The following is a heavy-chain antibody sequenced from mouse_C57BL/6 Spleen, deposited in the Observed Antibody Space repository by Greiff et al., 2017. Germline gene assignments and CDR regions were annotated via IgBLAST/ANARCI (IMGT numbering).Heavy chain of an antibody. V-gene: IGHV1-82*01. CDR2: IYPGDGDT. Sequence: VQLQQSGPELVKPGASVKISCKASGYAFSSSWMKWVKQRPGKGLEWIGRIYPGDGDTTYNGKFKGKATLTADKSSSTANMQLSSLTSEDSAVYFCASNWDGFAYWGQGTLVTVSA. J-gene: IGHJ3*01. D-gene: IGHD4-1*01. CDR1: GYAFSSSW. CDR3: ASNWDGFAY.